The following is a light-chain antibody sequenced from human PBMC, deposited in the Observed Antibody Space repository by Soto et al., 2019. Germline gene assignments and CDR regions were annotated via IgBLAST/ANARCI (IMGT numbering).Light chain of an antibody. J-gene: IGKJ4*01. CDR1: QSVLYSSNNKNY. CDR2: WAS. V-gene: IGKV4-1*01. Sequence: DIVMTQSPDSLAVSLGERATINCKSSQSVLYSSNNKNYLAWYQQKPGQPPKLLIYWASTRESGVTDRFSGSGSGKDFTLTISSLQAEDVAVYYCQQYYSTPLTFGGGTKVEIK. CDR3: QQYYSTPLT.